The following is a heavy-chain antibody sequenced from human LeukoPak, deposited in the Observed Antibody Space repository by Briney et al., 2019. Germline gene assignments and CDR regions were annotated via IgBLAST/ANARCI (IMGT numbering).Heavy chain of an antibody. J-gene: IGHJ4*02. CDR3: VRDHYDVSGYYPVDFDN. Sequence: SETLSLTCSVSGGSISSSAYYWGSIRQPPGKGLEWLGSIYYSGNDYYNLSPKSRVTISVHTSKNQFSLQLSSVTAADTAVYYCVRDHYDVSGYYPVDFDNWGRGTLVTVSS. CDR2: IYYSGND. D-gene: IGHD3-22*01. CDR1: GGSISSSAYY. V-gene: IGHV4-39*07.